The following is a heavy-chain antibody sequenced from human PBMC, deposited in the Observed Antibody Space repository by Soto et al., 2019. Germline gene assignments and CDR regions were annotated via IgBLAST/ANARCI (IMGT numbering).Heavy chain of an antibody. CDR1: GAALNSGNYY. V-gene: IGHV4-31*03. CDR3: ARLRIATNNYKWFDP. D-gene: IGHD2-21*01. J-gene: IGHJ5*02. Sequence: SETLSLTCSVSGAALNSGNYYWSWIRQVPGKGLEWIGHIYVTGAVDYNPSLRDRITISQDTSERQFSLNLRLVTAVDTAVYYCARLRIATNNYKWFDPWGQGTLVTVSS. CDR2: IYVTGAV.